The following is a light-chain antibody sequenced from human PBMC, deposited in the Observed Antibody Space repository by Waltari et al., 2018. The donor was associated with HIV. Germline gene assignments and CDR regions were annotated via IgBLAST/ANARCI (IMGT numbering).Light chain of an antibody. V-gene: IGLV2-8*01. CDR1: SRDVGGYNY. Sequence: QSALTPPPSASGSPGQSVTISCTGTSRDVGGYNYVSWYKQHPGEAPKVVIFEVYKRPSGVPDRLSGSKSGNTASLTVSGLQADDEATYYCASYAGRNNLVFGGGTKLTVL. CDR3: ASYAGRNNLV. CDR2: EVY. J-gene: IGLJ2*01.